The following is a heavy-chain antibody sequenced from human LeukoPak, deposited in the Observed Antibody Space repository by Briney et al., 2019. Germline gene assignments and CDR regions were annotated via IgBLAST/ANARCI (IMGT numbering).Heavy chain of an antibody. CDR2: INHSGST. V-gene: IGHV4-34*01. CDR3: ARGVYGSVFFNY. J-gene: IGHJ4*02. Sequence: SETLSLTCAVYGGSFSGYYLSWIRQPPGKGLEWIGEINHSGSTNYNPSLKSRVTISVDTSKNQFSLKLSSVTAADTAVYYCARGVYGSVFFNYWGQGTLVTVSS. CDR1: GGSFSGYY. D-gene: IGHD3-10*01.